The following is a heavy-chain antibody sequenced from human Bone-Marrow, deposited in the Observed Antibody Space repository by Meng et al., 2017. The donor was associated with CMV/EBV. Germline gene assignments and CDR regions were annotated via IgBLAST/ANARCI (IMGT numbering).Heavy chain of an antibody. CDR3: ARFSSSSRRYFDY. D-gene: IGHD6-6*01. CDR1: GFTFSSYW. CDR2: INSDGSST. J-gene: IGHJ4*02. Sequence: GESLKISCAASGFTFSSYWMHWVRQAPGKGLVWVSRINSDGSSTSYADSVKGRFTISRDNAKNTLYLQMNSLRAEDTAIYYCARFSSSSRRYFDYWGQGTLVTVSS. V-gene: IGHV3-74*01.